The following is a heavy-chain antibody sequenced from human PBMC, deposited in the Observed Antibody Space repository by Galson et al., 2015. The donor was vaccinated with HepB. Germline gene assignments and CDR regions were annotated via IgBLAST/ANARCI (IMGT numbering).Heavy chain of an antibody. CDR3: AKGERSCSSTTCWYYFDY. CDR2: ISGGGVTT. J-gene: IGHJ4*02. CDR1: GYAFSYYA. V-gene: IGHV3-23*01. Sequence: SLRLSCAASGYAFSYYAMTWVRQAPGKGLEWVSGISGGGVTTHYADSVKGRFTISRDNSKNTLNLQMNSLRAEDPALYYCAKGERSCSSTTCWYYFDYWGQGTLVTVSS. D-gene: IGHD2-2*01.